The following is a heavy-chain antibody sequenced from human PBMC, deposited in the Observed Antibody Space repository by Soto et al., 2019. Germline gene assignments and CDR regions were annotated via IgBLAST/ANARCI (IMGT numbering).Heavy chain of an antibody. CDR2: IVVGSGNT. D-gene: IGHD3-3*01. CDR3: AADPTVYDFWSGYPHYYHYGMDV. CDR1: GFTFTSSA. J-gene: IGHJ6*02. V-gene: IGHV1-58*01. Sequence: SVKISCKASGFTFTSSAVQWVRQARGQRLEWIGWIVVGSGNTNYAQKFQERVTITRDMSTSTAYMELSSLRSEDTAVYYCAADPTVYDFWSGYPHYYHYGMDVWGQGTTVTVSS.